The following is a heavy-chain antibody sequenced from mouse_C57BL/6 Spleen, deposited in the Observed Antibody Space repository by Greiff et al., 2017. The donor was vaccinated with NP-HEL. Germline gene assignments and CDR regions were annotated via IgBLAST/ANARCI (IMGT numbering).Heavy chain of an antibody. CDR2: ISGGGGNT. V-gene: IGHV5-9*01. D-gene: IGHD2-5*01. Sequence: EVQRVESGGGLVKPGGSLKLSCAASGFTFSSYTMSWVRQTPEKRLEWVATISGGGGNTYYPDSVKGRFTISRDNAKNTLYLQMSSLRSEDTALYYCARHGAYYSNYDWYFDVWGTGTTVTVSS. CDR1: GFTFSSYT. J-gene: IGHJ1*03. CDR3: ARHGAYYSNYDWYFDV.